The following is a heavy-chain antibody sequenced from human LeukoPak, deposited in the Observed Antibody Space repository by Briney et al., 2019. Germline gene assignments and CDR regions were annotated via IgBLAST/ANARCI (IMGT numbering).Heavy chain of an antibody. Sequence: ASVKVSCKASGYTLTSYGISWVRQAPGQGLEWMGWISAYNGNTNYAQKLQGRVTMTTDTSTSTAYMELRSLRSDDTAVYYCARDWGGEVYYYDSSGYISFWDYWGQGTLVTVSS. CDR3: ARDWGGEVYYYDSSGYISFWDY. V-gene: IGHV1-18*01. J-gene: IGHJ4*02. CDR1: GYTLTSYG. D-gene: IGHD3-22*01. CDR2: ISAYNGNT.